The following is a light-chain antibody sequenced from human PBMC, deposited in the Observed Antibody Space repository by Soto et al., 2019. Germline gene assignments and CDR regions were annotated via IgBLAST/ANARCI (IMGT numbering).Light chain of an antibody. V-gene: IGKV3-15*01. CDR3: QQYNYWPYT. J-gene: IGKJ2*01. Sequence: EIVLTQSPGTLSLSPGERATLSCRASQSVGSSYLAWYLQKPGQAPRLLIYGASTRATGIPARFSGGGSLTEFTLTISSLQSEDFAVYYCQQYNYWPYTFGQGTKLEIK. CDR2: GAS. CDR1: QSVGSSY.